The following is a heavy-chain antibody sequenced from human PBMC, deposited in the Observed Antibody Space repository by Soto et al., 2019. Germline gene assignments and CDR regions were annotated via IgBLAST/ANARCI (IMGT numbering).Heavy chain of an antibody. CDR2: ISYDGSNK. J-gene: IGHJ4*02. CDR3: ARELVY. CDR1: GFTFSSYG. Sequence: GGSLRLSCAASGFTFSSYGMHWVRQAPGKGLEWVAVISYDGSNKYYADSVKGRFTISRDNSKNTLYLQMNSLRAEGTAVYYCARELVYWGQGTLVTVSS. D-gene: IGHD6-6*01. V-gene: IGHV3-30*03.